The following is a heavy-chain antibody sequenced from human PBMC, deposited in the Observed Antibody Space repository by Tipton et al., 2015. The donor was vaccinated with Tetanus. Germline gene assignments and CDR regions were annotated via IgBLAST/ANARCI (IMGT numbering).Heavy chain of an antibody. V-gene: IGHV4-34*01. CDR3: ARVAFFGDYFDY. D-gene: IGHD3-10*01. CDR2: INHSGST. Sequence: GLVKPSETLSLTCGVYGGSFSGYYWSWIRQPPGKGLEWIGEINHSGSTNYNPSLKSRVTMSVDTSKNQFSLKLSSVTAADTAVYYCARVAFFGDYFDYWGQGTLVTVSS. CDR1: GGSFSGYY. J-gene: IGHJ4*02.